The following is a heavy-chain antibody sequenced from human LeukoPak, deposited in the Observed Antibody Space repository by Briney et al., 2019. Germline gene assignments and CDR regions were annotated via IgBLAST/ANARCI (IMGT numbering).Heavy chain of an antibody. CDR1: GFTFSSYS. Sequence: GGSLRLSCAASGFTFSSYSMNWVRQAPGKGLEGVSPISSSSSYMYYAESVKGRFTISRDNAKNSLYLQMNSLRAEDTAVCYCARDLGYSYDNAFDIWGQGKMVTVSS. D-gene: IGHD5-18*01. CDR2: ISSSSSYM. J-gene: IGHJ3*02. V-gene: IGHV3-21*01. CDR3: ARDLGYSYDNAFDI.